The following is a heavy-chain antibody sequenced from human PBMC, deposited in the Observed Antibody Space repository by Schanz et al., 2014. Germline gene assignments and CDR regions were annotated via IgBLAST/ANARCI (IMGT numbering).Heavy chain of an antibody. V-gene: IGHV3-30*02. CDR3: AKDDTQVNGMDV. Sequence: VQVVESGGGVVQPGGSLRLSCVGSGYSFSDYDMYWIRQAPGKGLEWLAFLRSDGSRRDYADSVKGRFTISRDNSRNTLSLQMSSLRPEDTAVYYCAKDDTQVNGMDVWGQGTTVTVSS. CDR1: GYSFSDYD. CDR2: LRSDGSRR. J-gene: IGHJ6*02.